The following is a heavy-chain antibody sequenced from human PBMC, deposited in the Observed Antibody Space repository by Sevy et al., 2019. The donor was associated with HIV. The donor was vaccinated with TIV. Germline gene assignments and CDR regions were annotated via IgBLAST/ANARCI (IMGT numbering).Heavy chain of an antibody. Sequence: GGSLRLSCAASGFTFSIYAIHWVRQAPGKGLEWVTVISYDGGNIYYADSVKGRFTVSRENSKDTVYLQMNSLSPEDTAVYYCARDLPSAVINPFYYYGMDVWGQGTTVTVSS. J-gene: IGHJ6*02. D-gene: IGHD2-21*01. CDR2: ISYDGGNI. V-gene: IGHV3-30*04. CDR3: ARDLPSAVINPFYYYGMDV. CDR1: GFTFSIYA.